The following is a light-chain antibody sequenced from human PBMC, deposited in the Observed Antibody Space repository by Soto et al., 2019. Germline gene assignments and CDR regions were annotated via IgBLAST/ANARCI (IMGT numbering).Light chain of an antibody. J-gene: IGKJ4*01. CDR2: DAS. CDR3: QQYNSYSRS. V-gene: IGKV1-5*01. CDR1: QSINIW. Sequence: IQMTQSPSTLSASVGDIVTISCRASQSINIWLAWYQQKPGKAPKLLIYDASSLQSGVPSRFRGSTSGAEFTLTISSLQPDDFATYYCQQYNSYSRSFGGGTKVDIK.